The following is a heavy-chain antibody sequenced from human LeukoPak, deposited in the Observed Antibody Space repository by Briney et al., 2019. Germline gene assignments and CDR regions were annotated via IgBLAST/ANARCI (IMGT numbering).Heavy chain of an antibody. CDR1: GFTFSSYA. CDR3: ARDERVPITMVRGVLDY. Sequence: GGSLRLSCAASGFTFSSYAMHWVRQAPGKGLEWVAVISYDGSNKYYADSVKGRFTISRDNSKNTLYLQMNSLRAEDTAVYYCARDERVPITMVRGVLDYWGQGTLVTVSS. CDR2: ISYDGSNK. J-gene: IGHJ4*02. V-gene: IGHV3-30-3*01. D-gene: IGHD3-10*01.